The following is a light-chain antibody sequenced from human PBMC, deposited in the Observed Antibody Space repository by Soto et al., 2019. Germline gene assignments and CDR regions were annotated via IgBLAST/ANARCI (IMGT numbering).Light chain of an antibody. CDR2: KAS. CDR1: QTISSW. Sequence: DIQMTQSPSTLSGSVGDRVTITCRASQTISSWLAWYQQKPGKAPKLLIYKASTLKTGVPSRFSGSGSGTEFTLTISSLQPDDFATYYCQHYNSYGTFGRGTKVDIK. CDR3: QHYNSYGT. V-gene: IGKV1-5*03. J-gene: IGKJ1*01.